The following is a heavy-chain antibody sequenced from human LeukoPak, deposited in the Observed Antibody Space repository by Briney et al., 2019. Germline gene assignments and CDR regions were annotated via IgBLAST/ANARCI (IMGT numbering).Heavy chain of an antibody. CDR3: ARDHCSSTSCYLSAYYFDY. CDR2: INSDGSST. J-gene: IGHJ4*02. Sequence: GGSLRLSCAASGFTFSSYWMHWVRQAPGKGLVWVSRINSDGSSTSYADSVKGRFTISRDNAKNTLYLQMNSLRAEDTAVYYCARDHCSSTSCYLSAYYFDYWGQGTLVTVSS. D-gene: IGHD2-2*01. CDR1: GFTFSSYW. V-gene: IGHV3-74*01.